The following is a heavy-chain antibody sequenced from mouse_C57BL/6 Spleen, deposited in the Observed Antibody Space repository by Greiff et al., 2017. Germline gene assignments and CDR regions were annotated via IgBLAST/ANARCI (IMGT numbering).Heavy chain of an antibody. CDR2: IDPETGGT. D-gene: IGHD1-1*01. J-gene: IGHJ4*01. CDR1: GYTFTAYE. Sequence: VQLQQSGAELVRPGASVTLSCKASGYTFTAYEMHWVKQTPVHGLEWIGAIDPETGGTAYNQKFKGKAILTADKSSSTAYMELRSLTSEDSAVYYCTSYYGRDYAMDYWGQGTSVTVSS. CDR3: TSYYGRDYAMDY. V-gene: IGHV1-15*01.